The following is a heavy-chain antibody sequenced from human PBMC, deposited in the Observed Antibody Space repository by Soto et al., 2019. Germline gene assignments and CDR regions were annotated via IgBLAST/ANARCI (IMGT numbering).Heavy chain of an antibody. CDR1: GFTFSSYW. CDR2: INSDGSST. V-gene: IGHV3-74*01. CDR3: ARGTPDSSSWYGYYYYGMDV. J-gene: IGHJ6*02. Sequence: GGSLRLSCAASGFTFSSYWMHWVRHAPGKGLVWVSRINSDGSSTSYADSVKGRFTISRDNAKNTLYLQMNSLRAEDTAVYYCARGTPDSSSWYGYYYYGMDVWGQGTTVTVSS. D-gene: IGHD6-13*01.